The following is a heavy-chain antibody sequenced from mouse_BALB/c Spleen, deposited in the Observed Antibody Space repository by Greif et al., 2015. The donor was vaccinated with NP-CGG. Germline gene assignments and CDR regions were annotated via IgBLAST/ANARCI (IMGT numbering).Heavy chain of an antibody. CDR2: INPSTGYT. CDR3: ARYDYDGYYYAMDY. Sequence: VQRVESGAELAKPGASVKMSCKASGYTFTSYWMHWVKQRPGQGLEWIGYINPSTGYTEYNQKFKDKATLTADKSSSTAYMQLSSLTSEDSAVYYCARYDYDGYYYAMDYWGQGTSVTVSS. D-gene: IGHD2-4*01. CDR1: GYTFTSYW. J-gene: IGHJ4*01. V-gene: IGHV1-7*01.